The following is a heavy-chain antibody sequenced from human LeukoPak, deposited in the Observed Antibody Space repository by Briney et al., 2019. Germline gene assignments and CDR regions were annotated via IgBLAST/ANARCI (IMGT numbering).Heavy chain of an antibody. CDR3: ARDHGPNHRSLY. J-gene: IGHJ4*02. D-gene: IGHD1-14*01. CDR2: IIPILGIA. Sequence: GASVKVSCKASGGTFSSYAISWVRQAPGQGLEWMGRIIPILGIANYAQKFQGRVTITADKSTSTAYMELSSLRSEDTAVYYCARDHGPNHRSLYWGQGTLVTVSS. V-gene: IGHV1-69*04. CDR1: GGTFSSYA.